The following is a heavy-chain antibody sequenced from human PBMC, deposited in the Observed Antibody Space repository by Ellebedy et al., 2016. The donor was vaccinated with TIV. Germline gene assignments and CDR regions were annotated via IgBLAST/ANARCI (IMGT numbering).Heavy chain of an antibody. CDR1: GFTFSSYG. D-gene: IGHD6-19*01. V-gene: IGHV3-33*01. CDR2: IWYDGSNK. J-gene: IGHJ4*02. Sequence: GESLKISCAASGFTFSSYGMHWVRQAPGKGLEWVAVIWYDGSNKYYADSVKGRFTISRDNSKNTLYLQMNSLRAEDTAVYYCARDKDSSGGYDYWGQGTLVTVSS. CDR3: ARDKDSSGGYDY.